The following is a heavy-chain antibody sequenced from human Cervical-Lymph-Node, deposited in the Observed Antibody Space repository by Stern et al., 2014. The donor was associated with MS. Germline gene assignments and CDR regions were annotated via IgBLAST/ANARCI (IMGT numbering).Heavy chain of an antibody. CDR1: GYTFTNYW. CDR2: IYPGDSET. V-gene: IGHV5-51*01. J-gene: IGHJ3*02. CDR3: ARHAVGAGTGYPYDAFDI. D-gene: IGHD1-26*01. Sequence: EVQLVQSGAEVKKPGESLRISCEASGYTFTNYWIGWVRQMPGRGLEWMGIIYPGDSETRYSPYLHGQITISADKSINTAYLQWSSLKASDTAMYYCARHAVGAGTGYPYDAFDIWGQGTRVTVSS.